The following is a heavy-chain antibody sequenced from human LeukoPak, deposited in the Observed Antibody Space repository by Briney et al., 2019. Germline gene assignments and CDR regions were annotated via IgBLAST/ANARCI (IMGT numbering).Heavy chain of an antibody. CDR2: IYYSGST. J-gene: IGHJ4*02. D-gene: IGHD5-18*01. CDR1: GGSISSGDHY. Sequence: SQTLSLTCTVSGGSISSGDHYWSWIRQPPGKGLEWIGYIYYSGSTYYNPSLKSRVTISVDTSKNQFSLKLSSVTAADTAVYYCARSLDTAMDPLDYWGQGTLVTVSS. CDR3: ARSLDTAMDPLDY. V-gene: IGHV4-30-4*08.